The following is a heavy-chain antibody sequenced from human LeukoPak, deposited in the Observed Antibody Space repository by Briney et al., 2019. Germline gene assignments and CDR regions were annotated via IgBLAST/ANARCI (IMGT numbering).Heavy chain of an antibody. J-gene: IGHJ4*02. V-gene: IGHV3-23*01. CDR2: ISGSGGST. CDR1: GFTFSSYA. Sequence: GGSLRLSCAASGFTFSSYAMSWVRQAPGKGLEWVSAISGSGGSTYYADSVKGRFTISRDNSKNTLYLQMNSLRAEDTAVYYCAKPIAAYCGGDCYGDFDYWGQGTLVTVSS. D-gene: IGHD2-21*02. CDR3: AKPIAAYCGGDCYGDFDY.